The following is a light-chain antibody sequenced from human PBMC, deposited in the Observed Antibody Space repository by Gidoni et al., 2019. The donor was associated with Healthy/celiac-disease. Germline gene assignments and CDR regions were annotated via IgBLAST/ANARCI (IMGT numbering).Light chain of an antibody. CDR1: QSVSSN. CDR3: QQYNNWPLT. V-gene: IGKV3-15*01. Sequence: QSPATLSVSPGERATLSCRASQSVSSNLAWYQQKPGQAPRLLIYGASTRATGIPARFSGSGSGTEFTLTISSLQSEDFAVYYCQQYNNWPLTFGQGTKVEIK. CDR2: GAS. J-gene: IGKJ1*01.